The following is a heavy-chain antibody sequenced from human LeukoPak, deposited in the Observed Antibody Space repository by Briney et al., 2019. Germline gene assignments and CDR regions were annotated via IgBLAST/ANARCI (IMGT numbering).Heavy chain of an antibody. D-gene: IGHD2-15*01. CDR3: ARVVGGSPRYYHVDV. CDR1: GYTFAIYW. CDR2: IYPGDSDT. Sequence: GESLKISFQGSGYTFAIYWIAWVRQMPGKGLECMGIIYPGDSDTRYSPSFQGQVTISADKSIGTAYLQWSSLKASDAAMYYCARVVGGSPRYYHVDVWGKGTTVTVSS. J-gene: IGHJ6*03. V-gene: IGHV5-51*01.